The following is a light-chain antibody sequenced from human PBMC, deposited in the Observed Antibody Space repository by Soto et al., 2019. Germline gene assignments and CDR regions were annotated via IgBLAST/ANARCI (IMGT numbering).Light chain of an antibody. Sequence: EIVMTQSPATLSVSLGDRATLSCRASQSVSTYLAWYQQKPGQAPRLLIYGASTTATGIPARFSGSGSETDFTLTISSLQSEDFAVYYCQQYDSCLPSYTFGQGTKLEIK. J-gene: IGKJ2*01. CDR1: QSVSTY. V-gene: IGKV3-15*01. CDR3: QQYDSCLPSYT. CDR2: GAS.